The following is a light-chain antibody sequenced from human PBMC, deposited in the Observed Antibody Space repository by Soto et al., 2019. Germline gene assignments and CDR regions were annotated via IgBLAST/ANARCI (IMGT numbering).Light chain of an antibody. CDR2: GVR. Sequence: QSALTQPTSVSGSPGQSITISCTGNSNDIGSYDYVSWYQQHPGKAPRLLIHGVRNRPSGISSRFSASKSGLTASLTISGLKTDDEADYYCQSYHSGNVVFGGGTQLTVL. J-gene: IGLJ2*01. CDR1: SNDIGSYDY. V-gene: IGLV2-14*01. CDR3: QSYHSGNVV.